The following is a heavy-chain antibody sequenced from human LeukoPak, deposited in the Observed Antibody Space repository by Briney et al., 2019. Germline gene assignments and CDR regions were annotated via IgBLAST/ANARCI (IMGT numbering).Heavy chain of an antibody. J-gene: IGHJ4*02. V-gene: IGHV1-2*04. D-gene: IGHD6-13*01. CDR3: ARGFDWIAAAGYLDY. CDR2: INPNSGGT. Sequence: ASVKVSCKASGYTFTGYYMHWVRQAPGQGLEWMGWINPNSGGTNYAQKFQGWVTMTRDTSISTAYMELSRLRSDDTAVYYCARGFDWIAAAGYLDYWGQGTLVTVSS. CDR1: GYTFTGYY.